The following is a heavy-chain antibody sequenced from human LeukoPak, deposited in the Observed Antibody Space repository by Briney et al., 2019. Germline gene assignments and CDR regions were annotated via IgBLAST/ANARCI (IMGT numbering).Heavy chain of an antibody. Sequence: PGGSLRLSCEASGFTISGYWMSWVRQAPGKGLEWVANIKQDGSEKHYVDSVKGRFTISRDNAKNSLYLQMNSLRDEDTAVYYCARDPSTMPFDYWGQGTLVTVSS. D-gene: IGHD2-2*01. V-gene: IGHV3-7*01. CDR2: IKQDGSEK. CDR1: GFTISGYW. CDR3: ARDPSTMPFDY. J-gene: IGHJ4*02.